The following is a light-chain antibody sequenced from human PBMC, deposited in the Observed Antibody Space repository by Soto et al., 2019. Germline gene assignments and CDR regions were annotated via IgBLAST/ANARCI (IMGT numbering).Light chain of an antibody. CDR1: QSISSSS. CDR2: GAS. CDR3: QQYYIWPPWT. V-gene: IGKV3-20*01. Sequence: EIVLTQSPGTLSLSSGERATLSCRASQSISSSSLAWYQQKPGQAPRLLIYGASSRAAGVSARFSGSGSGTEFTFTISSLQPEDSAVYYCQQYYIWPPWTFG. J-gene: IGKJ1*01.